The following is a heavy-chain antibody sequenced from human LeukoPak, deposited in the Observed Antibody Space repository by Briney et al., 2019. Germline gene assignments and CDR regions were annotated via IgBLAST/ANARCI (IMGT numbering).Heavy chain of an antibody. CDR3: VRIPNSAGFPNWFDP. V-gene: IGHV3-48*03. J-gene: IGHJ5*02. Sequence: GGSLRLSCAASGFTFSSYEMNWVRQAPGKGLERVSYISSSGSTIYYADSVKGRFTISRDNAKNSLYLQMNSLRAEDTAVYYCVRIPNSAGFPNWFDPWGQGTLVTVSS. D-gene: IGHD6-19*01. CDR2: ISSSGSTI. CDR1: GFTFSSYE.